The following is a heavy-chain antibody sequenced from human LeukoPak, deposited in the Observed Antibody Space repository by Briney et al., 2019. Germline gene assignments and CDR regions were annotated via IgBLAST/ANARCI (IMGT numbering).Heavy chain of an antibody. CDR3: ARGGGSYDFWSGYDY. Sequence: GGSLRLSCAASGFTFSSYSMNWVRQAPGKGLEWVSSISSSRSGYIYYADSVKGRFTISRDNAKNSLYLQMNSLRAEDTAVYYCARGGGSYDFWSGYDYWGQGTLVTVSS. V-gene: IGHV3-21*01. J-gene: IGHJ4*02. CDR2: ISSSRSGYI. D-gene: IGHD3-3*01. CDR1: GFTFSSYS.